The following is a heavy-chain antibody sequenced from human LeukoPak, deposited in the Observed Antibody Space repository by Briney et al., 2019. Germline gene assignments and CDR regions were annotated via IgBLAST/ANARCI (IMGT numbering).Heavy chain of an antibody. CDR1: GFTFSSYG. Sequence: GGSLRLSCAASGFTFSSYGMHWVRQAPGKGLEWVAVIWYDGSNKYYADSVKGRFTISRDNSKNTLYLQMNSLRAEDTAVYYCARCSGSFFYYYYYYMDVWGKGTTVTVSS. CDR3: ARCSGSFFYYYYYYMDV. V-gene: IGHV3-33*01. D-gene: IGHD1-26*01. CDR2: IWYDGSNK. J-gene: IGHJ6*03.